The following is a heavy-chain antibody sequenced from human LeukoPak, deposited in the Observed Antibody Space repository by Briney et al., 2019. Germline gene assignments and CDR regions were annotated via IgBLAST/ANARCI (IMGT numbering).Heavy chain of an antibody. D-gene: IGHD3-3*01. CDR2: INPNGGAT. Sequence: ASVKVSCTASGYIFTGYYIHWLRQAPGQGLEYLGWINPNGGATKYTQKFQGRVTMTRDTSINTAYMELSSLRSDDTAVYYCARLAFYDFWSGYLDSGGQGTLVTVSS. CDR3: ARLAFYDFWSGYLDS. V-gene: IGHV1-2*02. J-gene: IGHJ4*02. CDR1: GYIFTGYY.